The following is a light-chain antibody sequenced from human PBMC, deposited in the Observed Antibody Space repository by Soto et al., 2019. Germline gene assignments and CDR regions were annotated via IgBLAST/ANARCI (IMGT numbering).Light chain of an antibody. Sequence: QSALTQPPSMSGAPGQRVTISCTGNSSNIGAGYDVHWYQHLPGTAPKLLIYGNTNRPSGVPDRFSGSKSGTSASLAITGLQAEDEADYYCQSHDSSLNSWVFGGGTKLTVL. J-gene: IGLJ3*02. CDR2: GNT. V-gene: IGLV1-40*01. CDR3: QSHDSSLNSWV. CDR1: SSNIGAGYD.